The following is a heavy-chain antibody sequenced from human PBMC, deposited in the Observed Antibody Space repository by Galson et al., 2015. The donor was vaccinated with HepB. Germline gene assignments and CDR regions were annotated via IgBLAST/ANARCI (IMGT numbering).Heavy chain of an antibody. J-gene: IGHJ6*02. D-gene: IGHD1-20*01. Sequence: SLRLSCAASGFTVSSNYMSWVRQAPGKGLEWVSLIYTGGRTYYADSAKGRCTTSRDNSKNTLHLQMNSLRAEDTAAYYCARGRGYNWNDVFQYYYYYGMDVWGQGTTITVSS. V-gene: IGHV3-53*01. CDR2: IYTGGRT. CDR3: ARGRGYNWNDVFQYYYYYGMDV. CDR1: GFTVSSNY.